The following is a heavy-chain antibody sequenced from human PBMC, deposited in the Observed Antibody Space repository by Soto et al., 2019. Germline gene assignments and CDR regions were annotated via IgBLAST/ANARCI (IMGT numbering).Heavy chain of an antibody. J-gene: IGHJ4*02. V-gene: IGHV1-3*01. CDR1: GYTFTSYA. CDR3: ARDHEFVLLWFGESQSYYFDY. D-gene: IGHD3-10*01. Sequence: GASVKVSCKASGYTFTSYAMHWVRQAPGQRLEWMGWINAGNGNTKYSQKFQGGVTITRDTSASTAYMELSSLRSEDTAVYYCARDHEFVLLWFGESQSYYFDYWGQGTRVTVSS. CDR2: INAGNGNT.